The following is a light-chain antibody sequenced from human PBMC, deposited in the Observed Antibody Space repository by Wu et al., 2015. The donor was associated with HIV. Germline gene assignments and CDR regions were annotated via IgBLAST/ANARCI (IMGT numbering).Light chain of an antibody. CDR1: QSVASF. Sequence: EIVLTQFPATLSLSPGERATLSCRASQSVASFLAWYQQKPGQAPRLLIYDASNRATGIPARFRGSGSGTDFTLTISSLEPEDFAVYYCQQRHNWLSFGGGTRVEIK. J-gene: IGKJ4*01. V-gene: IGKV3-11*01. CDR2: DAS. CDR3: QQRHNWLS.